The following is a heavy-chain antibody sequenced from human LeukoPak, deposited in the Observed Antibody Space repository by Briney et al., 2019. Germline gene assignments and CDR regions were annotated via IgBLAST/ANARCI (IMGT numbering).Heavy chain of an antibody. CDR3: ARGGYNWNMFDY. J-gene: IGHJ4*02. V-gene: IGHV1-2*06. CDR2: INPNSGGT. Sequence: GASVKVSCKASGYTFTGYYMHWVRQAPGQGLEWMGRINPNSGGTNYAQKFQGRVTMTRDTSISTAYMELSSLRSEDTAVYYCARGGYNWNMFDYWGQGTLVTVSS. CDR1: GYTFTGYY. D-gene: IGHD1-20*01.